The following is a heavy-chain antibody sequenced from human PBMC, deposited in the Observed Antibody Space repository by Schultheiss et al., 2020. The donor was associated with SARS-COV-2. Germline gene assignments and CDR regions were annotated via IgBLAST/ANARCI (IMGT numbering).Heavy chain of an antibody. J-gene: IGHJ6*02. CDR1: GGTFSSYA. V-gene: IGHV1-18*01. Sequence: ASVKVSCKASGGTFSSYAISWVRQAPGQGLEWMGWISAYNGNTNYAQQLQGRVTMTTETSTTTAYMELRSLRSDDTAVYYCARDRYNWNDRRPYYYYYYGMDVWGQGTTVTVSS. D-gene: IGHD1-20*01. CDR2: ISAYNGNT. CDR3: ARDRYNWNDRRPYYYYYYGMDV.